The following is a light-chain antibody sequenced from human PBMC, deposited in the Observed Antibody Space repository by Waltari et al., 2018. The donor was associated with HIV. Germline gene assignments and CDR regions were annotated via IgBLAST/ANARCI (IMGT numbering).Light chain of an antibody. V-gene: IGLV1-47*01. Sequence: QSVLTQPPSASGTPGQRVTISCSGSSPNIGANYVYWYQQLPGPAPNILIYRNNQRPSGVPDRFSGSKSGTSASLAISGLRSEDEANYYCAAWGDSLSNVVFGGGTKLTVL. CDR1: SPNIGANY. J-gene: IGLJ2*01. CDR3: AAWGDSLSNVV. CDR2: RNN.